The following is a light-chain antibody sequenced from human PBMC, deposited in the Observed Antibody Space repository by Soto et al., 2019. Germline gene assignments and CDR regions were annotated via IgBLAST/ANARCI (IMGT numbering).Light chain of an antibody. CDR3: SSYTSSSTVV. CDR1: SSDVGGSDS. V-gene: IGLV2-14*01. CDR2: DVS. J-gene: IGLJ2*01. Sequence: QSALTQPASVSGSPGQSITISCTGTSSDVGGSDSVSWYQQHPGKAPKLVIYDVSNRPSGVSYRFSGSKSGNTASLTFSGLQAEDEADYYCSSYTSSSTVVFGGGTKVTVL.